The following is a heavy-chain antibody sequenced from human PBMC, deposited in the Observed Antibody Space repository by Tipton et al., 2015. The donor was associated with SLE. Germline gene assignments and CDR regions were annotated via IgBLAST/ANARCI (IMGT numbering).Heavy chain of an antibody. D-gene: IGHD6-13*01. CDR3: ARVIAAPPYGMDV. CDR1: GFTFSSYS. CDR2: ISYDGSNK. V-gene: IGHV3-30*03. J-gene: IGHJ6*02. Sequence: RSLRLSCAASGFTFSSYSMNWVRQAPGKGLEWVAVISYDGSNKYYADSVKGRFTISRDNSKNTLYLQMNSLRAEDTAVYYCARVIAAPPYGMDVWGQGTTVTVSS.